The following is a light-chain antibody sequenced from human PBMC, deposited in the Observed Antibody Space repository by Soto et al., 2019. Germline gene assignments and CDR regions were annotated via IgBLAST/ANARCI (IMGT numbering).Light chain of an antibody. J-gene: IGKJ1*01. CDR2: GAS. CDR1: QSVSTN. Sequence: EIVMTQSPGTLSLSPGERATLPCRASQSVSTNLAWYQQIPGQAPRLLIYGASTRATGIPARFSGSGSGTEFTLAISSLQSEDFAVYYCQHYNDWPQTFGLGTKVEIK. CDR3: QHYNDWPQT. V-gene: IGKV3-15*01.